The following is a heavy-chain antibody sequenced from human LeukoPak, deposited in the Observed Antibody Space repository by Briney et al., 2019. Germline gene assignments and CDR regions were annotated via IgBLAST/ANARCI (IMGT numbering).Heavy chain of an antibody. D-gene: IGHD3-10*01. V-gene: IGHV1-69*06. CDR1: GGTFSSYA. Sequence: SVRVSCKASGGTFSSYAISWVRQAPGQGLEWMGGITPIFGATNYAQKFQGRVTITADKSTSTASMELSSLRSEDTAVYCWARELAGSGSYYNGAFDEGSQGTLATVS. J-gene: IGHJ4*02. CDR2: ITPIFGAT. CDR3: ARELAGSGSYYNGAFDE.